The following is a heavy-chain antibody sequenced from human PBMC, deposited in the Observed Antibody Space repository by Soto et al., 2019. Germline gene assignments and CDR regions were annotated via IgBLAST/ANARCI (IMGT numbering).Heavy chain of an antibody. V-gene: IGHV1-3*01. Sequence: GASVKVSCKASGYTFTSYAMHWVRQAPGQRLEWMGWINAGNGNTKYSQKFQGRVTITRDTSASTAYMELSSLRSEDTAVYYCARGHSLYDYIWESDGYYRELFAYWSQGTLVTGSS. D-gene: IGHD3-16*01. CDR2: INAGNGNT. J-gene: IGHJ4*02. CDR3: ARGHSLYDYIWESDGYYRELFAY. CDR1: GYTFTSYA.